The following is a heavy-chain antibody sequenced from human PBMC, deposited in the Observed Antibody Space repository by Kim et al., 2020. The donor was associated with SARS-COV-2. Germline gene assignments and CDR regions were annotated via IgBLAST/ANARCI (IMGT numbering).Heavy chain of an antibody. Sequence: GGSLRLSCAASGFTFSTYNMNWVRQAPGKGLEWVSSISTSSSYIYYADSAKGRFTISRDNAKSSLFLQMNSLRVEDTGVYYCARVDRYGIEVWFHGT. V-gene: IGHV3-21*01. J-gene: IGHJ6*02. CDR3: ARVDRYGIEV. D-gene: IGHD3-22*01. CDR2: ISTSSSYI. CDR1: GFTFSTYN.